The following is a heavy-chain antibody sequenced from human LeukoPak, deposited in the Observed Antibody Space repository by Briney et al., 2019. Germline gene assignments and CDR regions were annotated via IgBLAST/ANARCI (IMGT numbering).Heavy chain of an antibody. D-gene: IGHD3-3*01. CDR2: IYHSGST. CDR1: GYSISSGYY. Sequence: SETLSLTCAVSGYSISSGYYWGWIRQPPGKGLEWIGSIYHSGSTYYNPSLKSRVTISVDTSKNQFSLKLSSGTAADTAVYYCARHRRLNAWSGYYRPFDYWGQGTLVTVSS. CDR3: ARHRRLNAWSGYYRPFDY. V-gene: IGHV4-38-2*01. J-gene: IGHJ4*02.